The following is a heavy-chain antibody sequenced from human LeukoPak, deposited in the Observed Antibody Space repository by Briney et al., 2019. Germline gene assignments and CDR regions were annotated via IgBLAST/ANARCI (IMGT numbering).Heavy chain of an antibody. J-gene: IGHJ4*02. CDR3: TTGSYHESSGYRFDY. CDR1: GLTFGDNA. CDR2: IRNKGNGGTT. V-gene: IGHV3-49*04. Sequence: GGSLRLSCTTSGLTFGDNAMSWVRQAPGKGLEWVGFIRNKGNGGTTEYAASVEGRFTISRDDSESITYLQMNSLRTEDTAVYYCTTGSYHESSGYRFDYWGQGTLVTVSS. D-gene: IGHD3-22*01.